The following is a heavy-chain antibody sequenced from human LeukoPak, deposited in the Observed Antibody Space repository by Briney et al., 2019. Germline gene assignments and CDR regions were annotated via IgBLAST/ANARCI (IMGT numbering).Heavy chain of an antibody. Sequence: PSETLSLTCAVSGGSISSYYWSWLRQPVGKGLEWIGRIYTSGTTNYNPSLKSRVTMSVDTSKNQFSLNLNSVTAADTAVYYCARTSPRAATFDYWGQGTLVTVSS. CDR2: IYTSGTT. CDR1: GGSISSYY. D-gene: IGHD2-15*01. J-gene: IGHJ4*02. CDR3: ARTSPRAATFDY. V-gene: IGHV4-4*07.